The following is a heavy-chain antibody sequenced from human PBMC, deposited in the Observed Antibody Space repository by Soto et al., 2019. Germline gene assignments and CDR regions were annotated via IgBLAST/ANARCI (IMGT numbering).Heavy chain of an antibody. CDR2: VYFSGST. Sequence: SETLSLTCSVSGDSISRSSFYWGWIRQPPGKGLESVGIVYFSGSTNYNPSLKSRVSMSVDTSRNQFSLRLNSATAADTAVYYCARVPDYWGQGTLVTVSS. CDR3: ARVPDY. V-gene: IGHV4-39*01. CDR1: GDSISRSSFY. J-gene: IGHJ4*02.